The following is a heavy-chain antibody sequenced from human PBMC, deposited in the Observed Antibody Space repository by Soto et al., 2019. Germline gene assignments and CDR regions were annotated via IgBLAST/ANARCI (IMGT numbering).Heavy chain of an antibody. CDR3: ARRWGGSLDY. CDR2: IYYSGST. CDR1: GGSISSYY. Sequence: ETLSLTCTVSGGSISSYYWSWIRQPPGKGLEWIGYIYYSGSTNYNPSLKSRVTISVDTSKNQFSLKLSSVTAADTAVYYCARRWGGSLDYWGQGTLVTVSS. D-gene: IGHD1-26*01. V-gene: IGHV4-59*01. J-gene: IGHJ4*02.